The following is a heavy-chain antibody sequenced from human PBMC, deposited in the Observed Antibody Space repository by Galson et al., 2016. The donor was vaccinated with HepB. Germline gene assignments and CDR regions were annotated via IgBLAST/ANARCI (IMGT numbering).Heavy chain of an antibody. CDR1: GFTVSTNY. Sequence: SLRLSCAASGFTVSTNYMSWVRQAPGKGLEWVSVIYGGGSTTYADSVKGRFTISRHNSKNKLYLQMNSLRTEDTAVYYLAGPLPNVGYGMDVWGQGTTVTVSS. CDR2: IYGGGST. V-gene: IGHV3-53*04. D-gene: IGHD1-14*01. CDR3: AGPLPNVGYGMDV. J-gene: IGHJ6*02.